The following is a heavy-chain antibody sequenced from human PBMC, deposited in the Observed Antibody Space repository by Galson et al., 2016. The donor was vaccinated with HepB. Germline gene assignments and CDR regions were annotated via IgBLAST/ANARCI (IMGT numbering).Heavy chain of an antibody. CDR3: ARLGDNSGYIDY. V-gene: IGHV3-7*03. J-gene: IGHJ4*02. Sequence: SLRLSCAASGFTLSNHWMTWVRQAPGKGLEWVANIKQDGSAKFYVDSVKGRFAVSRDNAENSLFLQMNSLTAEDTAVYYCARLGDNSGYIDYWGQGILVTVSS. CDR2: IKQDGSAK. D-gene: IGHD3-22*01. CDR1: GFTLSNHW.